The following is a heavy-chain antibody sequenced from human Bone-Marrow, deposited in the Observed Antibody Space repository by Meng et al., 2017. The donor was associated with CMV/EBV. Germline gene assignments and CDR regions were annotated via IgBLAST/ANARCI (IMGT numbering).Heavy chain of an antibody. J-gene: IGHJ4*02. CDR2: IRSKANSYAT. D-gene: IGHD1-7*01. CDR3: VREGTSPRTFDY. Sequence: GESLKISCAASGFTFSGSAMHWVRQASGKGLEWVGRIRSKANSYATAYAASVKGRFTISRDDSKNTAYLQMNSLKTEDTAVYYCVREGTSPRTFDYWGQGALVTVSS. CDR1: GFTFSGSA. V-gene: IGHV3-73*01.